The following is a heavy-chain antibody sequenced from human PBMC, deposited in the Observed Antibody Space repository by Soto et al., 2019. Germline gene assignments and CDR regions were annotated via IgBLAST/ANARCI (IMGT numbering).Heavy chain of an antibody. CDR2: ISYSGTT. V-gene: IGHV4-39*02. CDR3: ARVGGVPSSSPGVAH. Sequence: KPSETLALTCTVSGGSISGNYNYWGWIRQPPGKGLEWIGSISYSGTTNSNPSLKSRITISVDTSKNHFSLRLSSVTAIDTAFYYCARVGGVPSSSPGVAHWGQGILVTVSS. J-gene: IGHJ4*02. D-gene: IGHD6-13*01. CDR1: GGSISGNYNY.